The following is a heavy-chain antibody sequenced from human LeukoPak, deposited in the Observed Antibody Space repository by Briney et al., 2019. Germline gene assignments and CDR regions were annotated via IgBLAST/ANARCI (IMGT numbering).Heavy chain of an antibody. CDR2: ISAYNGNT. V-gene: IGHV1-18*01. CDR1: GYTFTSYG. J-gene: IGHJ4*02. Sequence: GASVKVSCKASGYTFTSYGISWVRQAPGQGLEWMGWISAYNGNTNYAQKLQGRVTMTTDTSTSKAYMELSSLRSDDTAVYYCARDQDGGSSGYYSFDYWGQGTLVTVSS. CDR3: ARDQDGGSSGYYSFDY. D-gene: IGHD3-22*01.